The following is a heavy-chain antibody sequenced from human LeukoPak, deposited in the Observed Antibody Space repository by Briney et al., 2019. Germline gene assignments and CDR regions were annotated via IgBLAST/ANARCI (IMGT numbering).Heavy chain of an antibody. CDR1: GFTFSNTY. J-gene: IGHJ4*02. Sequence: PGGSLSLSCAVSGFTFSNTYMSWVCHAPGKGLEWVGRIGTKTAGVTKDYAAPVKGRFTISRDDSTNTLYLEMNSLKTEDTAVYYCTADRLYWGQGTLVTVSS. V-gene: IGHV3-15*04. CDR3: TADRLY. CDR2: IGTKTAGVTK.